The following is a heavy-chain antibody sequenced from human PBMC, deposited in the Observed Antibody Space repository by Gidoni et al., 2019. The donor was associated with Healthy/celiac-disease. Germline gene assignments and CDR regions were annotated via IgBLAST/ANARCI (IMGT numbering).Heavy chain of an antibody. Sequence: QVQLQESGPGLVTPSQTLSLTCTVYGGSISSGGYSWSWSRQHPGKGLEWLGYIYYSGSTYYNPSLKSRVTISVDTSKNQFSLKLSSVTAADTAVYYCEVATTQYYFDYWGQGTLVTVSS. CDR3: EVATTQYYFDY. V-gene: IGHV4-31*03. CDR1: GGSISSGGYS. D-gene: IGHD5-12*01. CDR2: IYYSGST. J-gene: IGHJ4*02.